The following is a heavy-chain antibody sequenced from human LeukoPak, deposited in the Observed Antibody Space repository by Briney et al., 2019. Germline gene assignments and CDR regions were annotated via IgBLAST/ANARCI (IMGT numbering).Heavy chain of an antibody. J-gene: IGHJ6*03. CDR1: AGSISSSRYY. D-gene: IGHD3-3*01. CDR3: ARQISDYYYYYIDV. V-gene: IGHV4-39*01. Sequence: PSETMSLTCTVYAGSISSSRYYWGWPRQPPGKGLEWIATIYYTETTYYNQSLESRVTISEDTSKNQFYLTLRCVTAADTAVYCARQISDYYYYYIDVWGKGTTVTVSS. CDR2: IYYTETT.